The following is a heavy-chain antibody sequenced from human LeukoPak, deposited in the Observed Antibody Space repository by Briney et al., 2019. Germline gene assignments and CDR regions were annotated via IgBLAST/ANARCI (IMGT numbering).Heavy chain of an antibody. CDR2: MNPNSGNT. CDR1: GYTFTSYD. CDR3: ARVQWGATNGAFDS. J-gene: IGHJ3*02. D-gene: IGHD3-16*01. V-gene: IGHV1-8*03. Sequence: ASVKVSCKASGYTFTSYDINWVRQATGQGLEWMGRMNPNSGNTGYAQKFQGRVTITRNTSISTAYMELSSLRSEDTAVYYCARVQWGATNGAFDSWGQGTMGTVSS.